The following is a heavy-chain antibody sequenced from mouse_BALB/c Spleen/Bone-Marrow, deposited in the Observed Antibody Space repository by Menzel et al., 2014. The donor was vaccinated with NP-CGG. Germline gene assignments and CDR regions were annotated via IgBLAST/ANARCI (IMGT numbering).Heavy chain of an antibody. V-gene: IGHV5-12-2*01. CDR2: ISNGGGST. J-gene: IGHJ4*01. Sequence: EVKLVESGGGLVQPGGSLKLSCAASGFTFSSYTVSWVRQTPEKRLEWVAYISNGGGSTYYPDTVKGRFTISRDNAKNTLYLQMSSLKSEDTAMYYCARRGDYYAMDYWGQGTSVTVSS. CDR1: GFTFSSYT. CDR3: ARRGDYYAMDY.